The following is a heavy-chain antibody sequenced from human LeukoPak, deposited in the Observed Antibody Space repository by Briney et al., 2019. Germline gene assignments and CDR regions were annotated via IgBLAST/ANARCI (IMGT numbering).Heavy chain of an antibody. J-gene: IGHJ4*02. Sequence: SETLSLTCTVSGGSISSSSYYWGWIRQPPGKGLEWIATVYTGSTYYNPSLKSRVTISIDTSKSHFSLKLSSVTAADMAVYYCARQDFGSGILPGYWGQGTLVTVSS. CDR1: GGSISSSSYY. CDR2: VYTGST. CDR3: ARQDFGSGILPGY. D-gene: IGHD3-10*01. V-gene: IGHV4-39*01.